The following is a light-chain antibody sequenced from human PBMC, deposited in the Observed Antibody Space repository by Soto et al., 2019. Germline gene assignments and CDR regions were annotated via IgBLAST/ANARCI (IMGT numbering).Light chain of an antibody. Sequence: QAVVTQEPSLTVSPGGTVTLTCGSSTGAVTNGHYPYWFQQKPGQAPRTLIYDTTNRHSWTPARFSGSLLGGKAALTLSGAHPEDEAEYYCLPSYNGPYVFGTGTKVTVL. CDR2: DTT. V-gene: IGLV7-46*01. J-gene: IGLJ1*01. CDR1: TGAVTNGHY. CDR3: LPSYNGPYV.